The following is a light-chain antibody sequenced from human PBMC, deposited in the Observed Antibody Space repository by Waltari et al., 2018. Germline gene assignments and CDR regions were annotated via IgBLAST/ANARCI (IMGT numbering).Light chain of an antibody. CDR1: QGVISSFNNKNY. Sequence: DIVMTQSPDSLAVSLGERATINCKSSQGVISSFNNKNYLTWFQKKAGEPPKLLIYWASTRESGVPDRFSGSGSGTDFTLTISGLQAEDVAVYYCQQYSATPPTFGQGTKVEIK. CDR3: QQYSATPPT. J-gene: IGKJ1*01. CDR2: WAS. V-gene: IGKV4-1*01.